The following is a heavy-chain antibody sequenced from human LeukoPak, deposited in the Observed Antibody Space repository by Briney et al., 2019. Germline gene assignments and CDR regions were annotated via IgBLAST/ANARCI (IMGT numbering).Heavy chain of an antibody. Sequence: GGSLRLSCAASGFTFSSYAMHWARQAPGKGLEWVAVISYNGSSKYYADSVKGRFTISRDNSINALYLQMNSLRLDDTAVYYCVGEIGPRSFDYWGQGTLVTVSS. CDR2: ISYNGSSK. CDR1: GFTFSSYA. J-gene: IGHJ4*02. D-gene: IGHD3-16*01. CDR3: VGEIGPRSFDY. V-gene: IGHV3-30-3*01.